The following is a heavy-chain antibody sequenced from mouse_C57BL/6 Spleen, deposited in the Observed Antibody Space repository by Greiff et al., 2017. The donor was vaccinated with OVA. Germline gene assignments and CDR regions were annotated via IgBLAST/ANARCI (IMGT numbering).Heavy chain of an antibody. CDR1: GFNFTDYY. CDR2: IDPADGET. CDR3: ARIYDYDRGWFAY. D-gene: IGHD2-4*01. J-gene: IGHJ3*01. Sequence: VQLQQSGAELVQPGASVELSCTASGFNFTDYYMHWVKQRTEQGLEWIGWIDPADGETKSAPKFPGKATFTADTSSNTAYRQLSSRTSENTAVYYGARIYDYDRGWFAYWGQGTLVTVSA. V-gene: IGHV14-2*01.